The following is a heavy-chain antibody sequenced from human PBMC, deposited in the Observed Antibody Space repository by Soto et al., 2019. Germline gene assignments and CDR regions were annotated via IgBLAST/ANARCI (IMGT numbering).Heavy chain of an antibody. J-gene: IGHJ6*02. CDR2: IIPIFGTA. Sequence: SVKVSCKASGGTFSSYAISWVRQAPGQGLEWMGGIIPIFGTANYAQKFQGRVTITADESTSTAYMELSSLRSEDTAVYYCARQDIVVVPAAIHYYGMDVWGQGTTVTVSS. CDR3: ARQDIVVVPAAIHYYGMDV. D-gene: IGHD2-2*01. CDR1: GGTFSSYA. V-gene: IGHV1-69*13.